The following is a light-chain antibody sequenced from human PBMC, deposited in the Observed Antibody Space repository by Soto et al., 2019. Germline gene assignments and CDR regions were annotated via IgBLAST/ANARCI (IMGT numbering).Light chain of an antibody. Sequence: EIVLTQSPGTLSLSPGERATLSCRASQSVSTNYLAWFQQKPGQAPRLLIYGAHIRAIGIADRFRGSGSGTDFTLTISRLEPEDFAVYYCQQYHSLPRTFGQGTKVDIK. J-gene: IGKJ1*01. CDR1: QSVSTNY. CDR2: GAH. CDR3: QQYHSLPRT. V-gene: IGKV3-20*01.